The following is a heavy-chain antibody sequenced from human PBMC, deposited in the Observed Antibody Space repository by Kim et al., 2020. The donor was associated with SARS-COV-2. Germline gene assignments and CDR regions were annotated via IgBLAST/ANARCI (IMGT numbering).Heavy chain of an antibody. CDR3: YRGEQGVRGLEDWFDP. CDR2: INAGNGNT. Sequence: ASVKVSCKASGYTFTSYAMHWVRQAPGQRLEWMGWINAGNGNTKYSQKFQGRVTITRDTSASTAYMELSSRRSEDTAVYYCYRGEQGVRGLEDWFDPWGQGTLVTVAS. D-gene: IGHD3-10*01. J-gene: IGHJ5*02. CDR1: GYTFTSYA. V-gene: IGHV1-3*01.